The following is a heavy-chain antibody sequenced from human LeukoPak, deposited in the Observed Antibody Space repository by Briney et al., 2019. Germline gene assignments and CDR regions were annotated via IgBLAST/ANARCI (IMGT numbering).Heavy chain of an antibody. CDR3: ARQEYYYDSSGYTLDAFDI. D-gene: IGHD3-22*01. J-gene: IGHJ3*02. CDR2: IYTSGST. V-gene: IGHV4-4*07. CDR1: GGSISSYY. Sequence: PSETLSLTCTVSGGSISSYYWSWIRQPAGKGLEWIGRIYTSGSTNYNPSLKSRVTMSVDTSKNQFSLKLSSVTAADTAVYYCARQEYYYDSSGYTLDAFDIWGQGTMVTVSS.